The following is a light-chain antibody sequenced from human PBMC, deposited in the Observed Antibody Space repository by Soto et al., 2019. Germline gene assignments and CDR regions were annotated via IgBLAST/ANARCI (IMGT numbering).Light chain of an antibody. CDR2: VDSDGSH. Sequence: QLVLTQSPSASASLGASVKLTCTLSSGHSNYAIAWHQQQPQKGPRYLMKVDSDGSHIKGDGIPDRFSGSSSGAERYLTISSLQSEDEADYYCQTWGTDFVLIGGGTKLTVL. CDR3: QTWGTDFVL. V-gene: IGLV4-69*01. CDR1: SGHSNYA. J-gene: IGLJ2*01.